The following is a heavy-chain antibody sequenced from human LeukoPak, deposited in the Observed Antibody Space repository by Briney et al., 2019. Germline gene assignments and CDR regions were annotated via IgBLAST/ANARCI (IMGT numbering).Heavy chain of an antibody. Sequence: GGSLRLSCAAPGFTFSTYAMGWVRHAPGKGLEWVSSIKGGGDDPFYADSVKGRFTISRDNSKNTLFLQLDSLRAEDSAVYYCAKGGHDFNPFYWWGQGTLVTVSS. V-gene: IGHV3-23*01. CDR1: GFTFSTYA. J-gene: IGHJ4*02. CDR3: AKGGHDFNPFYW. D-gene: IGHD2-21*02. CDR2: IKGGGDDP.